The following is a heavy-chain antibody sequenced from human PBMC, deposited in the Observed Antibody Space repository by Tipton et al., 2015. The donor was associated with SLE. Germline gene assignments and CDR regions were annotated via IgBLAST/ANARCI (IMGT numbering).Heavy chain of an antibody. CDR1: RFTFINAW. CDR3: ATSGASFNDFWSADSPYYFDS. Sequence: LRLSCAASRFTFINAWMSWIRQPPGKGLEWIGYIYTSGSTNYNPSLKSRPTISVDTSNNQFSLRLNSVTASDTAVYYCATSGASFNDFWSADSPYYFDSWGQGTLVTVSS. J-gene: IGHJ4*02. V-gene: IGHV4-4*09. CDR2: IYTSGST. D-gene: IGHD3-3*01.